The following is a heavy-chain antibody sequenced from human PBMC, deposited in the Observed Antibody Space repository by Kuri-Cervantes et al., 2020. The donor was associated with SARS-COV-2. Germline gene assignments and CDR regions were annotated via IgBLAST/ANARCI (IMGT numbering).Heavy chain of an antibody. CDR2: IYSGGST. Sequence: LSLTCAASGFTVSSNYMSWVRQAPGKGLEWVSVIYSGGSTYYADSVKGRFTISRDNSKNTPYLQMNSLRAEDTAVYYCARDGAFTIFGVVIIGDYWGQGTLVTVSS. V-gene: IGHV3-53*01. CDR3: ARDGAFTIFGVVIIGDY. J-gene: IGHJ4*02. CDR1: GFTVSSNY. D-gene: IGHD3-3*01.